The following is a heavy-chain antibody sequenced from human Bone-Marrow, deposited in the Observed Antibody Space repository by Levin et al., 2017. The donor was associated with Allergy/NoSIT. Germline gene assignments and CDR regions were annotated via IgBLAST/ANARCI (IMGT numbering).Heavy chain of an antibody. CDR1: GFTFSNAW. V-gene: IGHV3-15*01. CDR2: IKSKTDGGTT. J-gene: IGHJ6*03. Sequence: TGGSLRLSCAASGFTFSNAWMSWVRQAPGKGLEWVGRIKSKTDGGTTDYAAPVKGRFTISRDDSKNTLYLQMNSLKTEDTAVYYCTTIYDSYPPTYYYYMDVWGKGTTVTVSS. D-gene: IGHD3-3*01. CDR3: TTIYDSYPPTYYYYMDV.